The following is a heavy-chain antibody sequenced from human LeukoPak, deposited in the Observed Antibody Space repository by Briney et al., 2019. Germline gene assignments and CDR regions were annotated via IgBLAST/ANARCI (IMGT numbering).Heavy chain of an antibody. CDR2: IYYSGST. J-gene: IGHJ3*02. CDR1: GGSISSYY. Sequence: SETLSFTCTVSGGSISSYYWSWIRQPPGKGLEWIGYIYYSGSTNYNPSLKSRVTISVDTSKNQFSLKLSSVTAADTAVYYCARVSSGWYDAFDIWGQGTMVTVSS. D-gene: IGHD6-19*01. V-gene: IGHV4-59*01. CDR3: ARVSSGWYDAFDI.